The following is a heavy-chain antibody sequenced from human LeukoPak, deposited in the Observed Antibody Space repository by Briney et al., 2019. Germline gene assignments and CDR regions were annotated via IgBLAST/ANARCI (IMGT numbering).Heavy chain of an antibody. CDR2: INPSGGST. J-gene: IGHJ4*02. CDR1: GYTFTSYY. V-gene: IGHV1-46*01. D-gene: IGHD3-10*01. Sequence: ASVKVSCKASGYTFTSYYMHWVQQAPGQGLEWMGIINPSGGSTSYAQKFQGRVTMTRDTSTSTVYMELSSLRSEDTAVYYCARDHGMVYYFDYWGQGTLVTVSS. CDR3: ARDHGMVYYFDY.